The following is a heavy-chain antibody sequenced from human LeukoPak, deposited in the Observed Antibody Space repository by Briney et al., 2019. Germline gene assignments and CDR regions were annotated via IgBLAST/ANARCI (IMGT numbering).Heavy chain of an antibody. D-gene: IGHD2-15*01. CDR3: ARDPRNSGDFDY. J-gene: IGHJ4*02. Sequence: ASVKVPCKASGYTFTSFYMHWVRQAPGQGLEWMGVINPRSGSRSYAQKFQGRVIMTRDTSTSTVYMELSSLRSEDTAVYYCARDPRNSGDFDYWGQGTLVTVSS. CDR1: GYTFTSFY. V-gene: IGHV1-46*01. CDR2: INPRSGSR.